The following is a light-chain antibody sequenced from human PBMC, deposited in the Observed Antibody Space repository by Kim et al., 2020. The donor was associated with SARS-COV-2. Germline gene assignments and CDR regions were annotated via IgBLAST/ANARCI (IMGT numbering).Light chain of an antibody. CDR2: GNS. J-gene: IGLJ2*01. Sequence: QPVLTQPPSVSGAPGQRVTISCTGSSSNIGAGYDVHWYQQLPGTAPKLLIYGNSNRPSGVPDRFSGSKSGTSASLAITGLQAEDEADYYCQSYDSRLSGSVVFGGGTQLTDL. CDR1: SSNIGAGYD. CDR3: QSYDSRLSGSVV. V-gene: IGLV1-40*01.